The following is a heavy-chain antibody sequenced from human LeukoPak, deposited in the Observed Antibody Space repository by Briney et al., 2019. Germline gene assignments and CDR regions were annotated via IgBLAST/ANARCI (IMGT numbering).Heavy chain of an antibody. J-gene: IGHJ4*02. V-gene: IGHV3-30*01. CDR2: ISYDGSNK. CDR1: GFTFSSYA. D-gene: IGHD3-16*01. CDR3: ARGASNDY. Sequence: GGSLRLSCAASGFTFSSYAMHWVRQAPGKGPEWVAVISYDGSNKYYADSVKGRFTISRDNSKNTLYLQMNSLRAEDTAVYYCARGASNDYWGQGTLVTVSS.